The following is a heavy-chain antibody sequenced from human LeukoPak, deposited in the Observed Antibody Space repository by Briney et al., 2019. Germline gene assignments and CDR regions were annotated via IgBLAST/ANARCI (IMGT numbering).Heavy chain of an antibody. CDR3: ARGQPIFGVLNWFDP. CDR2: INHSGST. Sequence: ETSETLSLTCAVYGGSFSGYYWSWIRQPPGKGLEWIGEINHSGSTNYNPSLKSRVTISVDTSKNQFSPKLSSVTAADTAVYYCARGQPIFGVLNWFDPWGQGTLVTVSS. D-gene: IGHD3-3*01. J-gene: IGHJ5*02. V-gene: IGHV4-34*01. CDR1: GGSFSGYY.